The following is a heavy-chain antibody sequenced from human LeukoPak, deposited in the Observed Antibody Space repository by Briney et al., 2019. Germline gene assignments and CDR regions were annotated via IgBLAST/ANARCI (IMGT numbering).Heavy chain of an antibody. D-gene: IGHD3-9*01. CDR2: IKSKTDGGTT. Sequence: GGSLRLSCAASGFTFSNAWMSWVRQAPGKGLEWVGRIKSKTDGGTTDYAAPVKGRFTISRDDSKNTLYLQMNSLKTEDTAVYYCTTDAKYYDILTGHDAFDIWGQGTMVTVSS. CDR1: GFTFSNAW. V-gene: IGHV3-15*01. CDR3: TTDAKYYDILTGHDAFDI. J-gene: IGHJ3*02.